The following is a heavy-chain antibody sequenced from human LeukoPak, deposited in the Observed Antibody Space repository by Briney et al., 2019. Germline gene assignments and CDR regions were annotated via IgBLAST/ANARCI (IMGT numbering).Heavy chain of an antibody. CDR2: ISGGGGST. D-gene: IGHD3-3*01. CDR3: ARVGGDFWSGYYTGGPYYYYGMDV. J-gene: IGHJ6*02. V-gene: IGHV3-23*01. CDR1: GFTFTSYS. Sequence: GGSLRLSCAASGFTFTSYSMNWVRQAPGKGLEWVSTISGGGGSTYYADSVKGRFTISRDNSKNTLYLQMNSLRAEDTAVYYCARVGGDFWSGYYTGGPYYYYGMDVWGQGTTVTVSS.